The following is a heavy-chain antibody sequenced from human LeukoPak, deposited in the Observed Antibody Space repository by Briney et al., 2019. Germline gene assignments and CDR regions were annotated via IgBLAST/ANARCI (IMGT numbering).Heavy chain of an antibody. CDR1: GYTFTSYG. V-gene: IGHV1-18*01. D-gene: IGHD3-16*01. CDR2: ISAYNGNT. Sequence: ASVKVSCKASGYTFTSYGISWVRQAPGQGLERMGWISAYNGNTNYAQKLQGRVTMTTDTSTSTAYMELRSLRSDDTAVYYCARDPPPRRVFPFGGAEHFDYWGQGTLVTVSS. J-gene: IGHJ4*02. CDR3: ARDPPPRRVFPFGGAEHFDY.